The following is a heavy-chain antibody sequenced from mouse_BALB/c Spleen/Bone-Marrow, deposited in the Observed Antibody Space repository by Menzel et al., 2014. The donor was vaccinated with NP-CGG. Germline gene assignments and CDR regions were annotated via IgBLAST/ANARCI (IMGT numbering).Heavy chain of an antibody. J-gene: IGHJ3*01. CDR3: ARHAYYDQTEVSFVC. CDR1: LFSFSNYG. V-gene: IGHV5-9-2*01. CDR2: TSGDGRYT. D-gene: IGHD2-4*01. Sequence: EVKVEESGGGLVKSGGSLKLSCAASLFSFSNYGMSWLRQTPEKRLEWVATTSGDGRYTFYSDSVKGRFTISRDNAKNNLYLQLSSLRSEDTALYYCARHAYYDQTEVSFVCWGQGTLVTVSA.